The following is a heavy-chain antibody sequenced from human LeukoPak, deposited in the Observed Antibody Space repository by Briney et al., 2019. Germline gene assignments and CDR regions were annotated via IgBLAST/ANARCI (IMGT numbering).Heavy chain of an antibody. D-gene: IGHD1-1*01. CDR2: ISAYNGNT. V-gene: IGHV1-18*04. CDR3: TRGSNWNDGSNYYYYMDV. CDR1: GYTFTGYY. Sequence: ASVKVSCKASGYTFTGYYMHWVRQAPGQGLEWMGWISAYNGNTNYAQKLQGRVTMTTDTSTSTAYMELRSLRSDDTAVYYCTRGSNWNDGSNYYYYMDVWGKGTTVTISS. J-gene: IGHJ6*03.